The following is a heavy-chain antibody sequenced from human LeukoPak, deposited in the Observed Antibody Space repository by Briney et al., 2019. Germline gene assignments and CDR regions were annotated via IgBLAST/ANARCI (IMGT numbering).Heavy chain of an antibody. J-gene: IGHJ4*02. Sequence: GGSLRLSCAASRFTFSNYAMSWVRQAPGKGLEWVSAIGGSGDNTYYADSVKSRFTISRDNSKNTLYLQMNSLRAEDTAVYYCAKDSVVVPGLVNYFDSWGQGTLVTVSS. CDR3: AKDSVVVPGLVNYFDS. CDR1: RFTFSNYA. V-gene: IGHV3-23*01. CDR2: IGGSGDNT. D-gene: IGHD2-15*01.